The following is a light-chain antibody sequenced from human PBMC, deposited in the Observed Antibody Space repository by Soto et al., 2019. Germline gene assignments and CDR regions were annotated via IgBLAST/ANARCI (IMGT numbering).Light chain of an antibody. Sequence: DIQMTQSPSSLSASVGDRVTITCRASQSISSYLNWYQQKPGNAPKLLINAASSLQSGVPSSFSGSGSGTDFTLTISSLRLEGFATYYCHQSYSTPLSTFGHGTNVEIK. J-gene: IGKJ1*01. V-gene: IGKV1-39*01. CDR1: QSISSY. CDR3: HQSYSTPLST. CDR2: AAS.